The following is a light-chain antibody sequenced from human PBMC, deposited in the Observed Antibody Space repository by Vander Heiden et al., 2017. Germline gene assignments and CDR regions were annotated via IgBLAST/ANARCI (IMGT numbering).Light chain of an antibody. Sequence: DIVMTQSPDSLAVSLGERATINCKSSQSVLSSSNNKNYLTWFQRKPGQPPKLLIYWASTRESGVPDRFSGSGSGTDFTLTISSLQAENVAVYYCQQYYNIPRTFGQGTKVEIK. V-gene: IGKV4-1*01. CDR2: WAS. J-gene: IGKJ1*01. CDR3: QQYYNIPRT. CDR1: QSVLSSSNNKNY.